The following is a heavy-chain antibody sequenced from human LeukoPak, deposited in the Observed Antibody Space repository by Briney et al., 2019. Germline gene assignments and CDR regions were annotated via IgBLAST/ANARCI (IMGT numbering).Heavy chain of an antibody. CDR1: GGSISSYY. V-gene: IGHV4-59*12. J-gene: IGHJ5*02. D-gene: IGHD2-2*01. Sequence: SETLSLTCTVSGGSISSYYWSWIRQPPGKGLEWIGYIYYSGSTDYNPSLKSRVTISVDTSKNQFSLKLSSVTAADTAVYYCARGGWGRIVVVPAAMRLYNWFDPWGQGTLVTVSS. CDR2: IYYSGST. CDR3: ARGGWGRIVVVPAAMRLYNWFDP.